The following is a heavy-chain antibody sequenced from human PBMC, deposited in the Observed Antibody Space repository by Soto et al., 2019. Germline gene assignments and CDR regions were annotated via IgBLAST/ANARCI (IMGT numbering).Heavy chain of an antibody. CDR1: GDSISAYS. V-gene: IGHV4-59*01. D-gene: IGHD2-15*01. J-gene: IGHJ4*02. Sequence: PSETLSLTCTVSGDSISAYSWSWVRQPPGKGLEWIGYIYYSGSTNYNPSLKSRVTISVDTSKNQFSLKLSSVTAADTAVYYCAREVVYYFDYWGQGTLVTVSS. CDR3: AREVVYYFDY. CDR2: IYYSGST.